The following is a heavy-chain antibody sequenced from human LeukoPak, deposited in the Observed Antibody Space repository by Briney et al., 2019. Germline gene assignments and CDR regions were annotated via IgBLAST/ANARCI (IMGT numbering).Heavy chain of an antibody. D-gene: IGHD5-12*01. CDR2: ISGSGGST. CDR3: AKSGLPNAYYYYMDV. J-gene: IGHJ6*03. V-gene: IGHV3-23*01. CDR1: GFTFSSYA. Sequence: GGSLRLSCAASGFTFSSYAMSWVRQPPGKGLEWVSAISGSGGSTYYADSVKGRFTISRDNSKNTLYLQMNSLRAEDTAVYYCAKSGLPNAYYYYMDVWGKGTTVTVSS.